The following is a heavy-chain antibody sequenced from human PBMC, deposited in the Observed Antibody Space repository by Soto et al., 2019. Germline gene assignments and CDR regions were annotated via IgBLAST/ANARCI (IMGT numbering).Heavy chain of an antibody. J-gene: IGHJ2*01. D-gene: IGHD2-2*01. CDR1: GGSISSSSYY. CDR3: ARHPSVPALIAYWYFDL. Sequence: QLQLQESGPGLVKPSETLSLTCTVSGGSISSSSYYWGWIRQPPGGGLEWIGTIYYTGSTYYNPSLKSRVTISVDTSKNQFSLRVNSVTAADTALYYCARHPSVPALIAYWYFDLWGRGTLVTVSS. V-gene: IGHV4-39*01. CDR2: IYYTGST.